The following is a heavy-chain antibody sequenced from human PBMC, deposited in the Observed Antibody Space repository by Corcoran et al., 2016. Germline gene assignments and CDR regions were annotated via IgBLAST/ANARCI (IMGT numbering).Heavy chain of an antibody. CDR1: GFTFSSYW. CDR2: IKQDGSEK. V-gene: IGHV3-7*01. J-gene: IGHJ4*02. CDR3: ARDLVVPAAIPLDY. Sequence: EVQLVESGGGLVQPGGSLRLSCAASGFTFSSYWMSWVRQAPGKGLEWVANIKQDGSEKYYVDSVKGRFTISRDNAKNSLYLQMNSLRAEETAVYYCARDLVVPAAIPLDYWGQGTLVTVSS. D-gene: IGHD2-2*01.